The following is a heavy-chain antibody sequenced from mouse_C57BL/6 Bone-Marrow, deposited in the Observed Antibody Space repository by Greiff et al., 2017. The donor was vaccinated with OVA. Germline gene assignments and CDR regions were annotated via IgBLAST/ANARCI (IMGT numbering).Heavy chain of an antibody. Sequence: EVQVVESGGDLVKPGGSLKLSCAASGFTFSSYGMSWVRQTPDKRLEWVATISSGGSYTYYPDSVKGRFTIPRDNAKNTLYLQMSSLKSEDTAMYYCARPYYSNYPFAYWGQGTLVTVSA. CDR2: ISSGGSYT. D-gene: IGHD2-5*01. J-gene: IGHJ3*01. CDR3: ARPYYSNYPFAY. V-gene: IGHV5-6*01. CDR1: GFTFSSYG.